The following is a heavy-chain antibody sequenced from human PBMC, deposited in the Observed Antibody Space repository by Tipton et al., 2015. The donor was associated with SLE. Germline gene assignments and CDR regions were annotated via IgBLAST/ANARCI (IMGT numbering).Heavy chain of an antibody. V-gene: IGHV3-43D*04. CDR2: ISWDGGRS. D-gene: IGHD3-10*01. J-gene: IGHJ4*02. CDR1: GFTFDDYA. CDR3: SHYYGSGNYEAYFDY. Sequence: SLRLSCAASGFTFDDYAMHWVRQAPGKGLEWVSLISWDGGRSVYAESVKGRFTISRDNNKNTLYLQMNSLRAEDTAVYYCSHYYGSGNYEAYFDYWGQGTLVTVSS.